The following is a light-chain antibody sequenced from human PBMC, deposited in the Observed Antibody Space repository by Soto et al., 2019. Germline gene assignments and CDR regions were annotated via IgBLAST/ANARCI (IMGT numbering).Light chain of an antibody. J-gene: IGLJ3*02. CDR1: SSDVGAYKY. CDR2: EVS. CDR3: TSYVGSNIWV. V-gene: IGLV2-8*01. Sequence: QSALTRPPSASGSPGQSVTISCTGTSSDVGAYKYVSWYQQYPGKAPKLMIYEVSKRPSGVPDRFSGSKSGNTASLTVSGLQAENAAHNYYTSYVGSNIWVFGGGTKLTVL.